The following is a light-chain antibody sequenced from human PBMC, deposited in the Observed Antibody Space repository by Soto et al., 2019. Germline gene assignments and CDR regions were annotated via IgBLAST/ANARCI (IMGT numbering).Light chain of an antibody. CDR2: SAS. Sequence: EIVLTQSPAALSVSPGERATLSCRASQSISSLLAWYQQKPGQAPRLLIYSASTRATGIPARFSGSGSGADFPLTISSLQSEDFAVYYCQQSYDWPITFGQGTRLDIK. V-gene: IGKV3-15*01. CDR1: QSISSL. J-gene: IGKJ5*01. CDR3: QQSYDWPIT.